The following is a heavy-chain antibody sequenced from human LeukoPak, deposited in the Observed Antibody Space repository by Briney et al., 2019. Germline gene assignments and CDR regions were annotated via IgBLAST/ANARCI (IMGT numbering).Heavy chain of an antibody. CDR1: GFTFSNYG. CDR3: AKDTSSGPLYYGMDV. V-gene: IGHV3-30*18. J-gene: IGHJ6*02. Sequence: GRSLRLSCAASGFTFSNYGMHWVRQAPGKGLEWVAVISYDGSNKYYADSVKGRFTISRDNSKNTLYLQMNSLRAEDTAVYYCAKDTSSGPLYYGMDVWGQGTTVTVSS. D-gene: IGHD6-19*01. CDR2: ISYDGSNK.